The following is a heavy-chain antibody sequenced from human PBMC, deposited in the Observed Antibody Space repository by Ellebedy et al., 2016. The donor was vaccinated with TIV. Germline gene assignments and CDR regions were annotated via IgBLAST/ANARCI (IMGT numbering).Heavy chain of an antibody. V-gene: IGHV5-51*01. CDR2: INSYDSEI. Sequence: GGSLRLXCQASGYTFTTYWIGWVRQMPGEGLEYMGIINSYDSEIRYSPSFQGQVTISADKSISTAYLQWSSLKASDTGIYYCARVFLRGAFDIWGQGTMVTVSS. CDR3: ARVFLRGAFDI. CDR1: GYTFTTYW. J-gene: IGHJ3*02. D-gene: IGHD3-10*01.